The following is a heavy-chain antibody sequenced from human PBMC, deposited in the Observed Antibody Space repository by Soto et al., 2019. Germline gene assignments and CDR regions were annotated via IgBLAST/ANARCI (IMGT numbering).Heavy chain of an antibody. Sequence: QVQLVESGGGVVQPGRSLRLSCAASGFTFSSYGMHWVRQAPGKGLEWVAVIWYDGSNKYYADSVKGRFTISRDNSKNSLYLQRNSLRAEDTAVYYCAKEYSSSRYYFDYWGQGTLVTVSS. CDR3: AKEYSSSRYYFDY. J-gene: IGHJ4*02. CDR1: GFTFSSYG. D-gene: IGHD6-6*01. CDR2: IWYDGSNK. V-gene: IGHV3-33*06.